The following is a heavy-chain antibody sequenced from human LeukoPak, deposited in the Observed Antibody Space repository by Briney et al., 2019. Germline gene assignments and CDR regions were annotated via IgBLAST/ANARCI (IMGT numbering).Heavy chain of an antibody. Sequence: ASVKVSCKASSYSFNRYGISWVRQAPGQGLEWMGWISGYNGNTNYAQKFLGRVSMTADTSTSTAYMELRSLTSDDTAVYYCARDRYGVRSGSCDYWGQGTLVTVSS. CDR1: SYSFNRYG. V-gene: IGHV1-18*01. D-gene: IGHD1-26*01. CDR2: ISGYNGNT. CDR3: ARDRYGVRSGSCDY. J-gene: IGHJ4*02.